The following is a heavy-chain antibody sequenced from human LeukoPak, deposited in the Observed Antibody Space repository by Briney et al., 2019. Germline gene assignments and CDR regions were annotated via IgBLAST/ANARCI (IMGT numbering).Heavy chain of an antibody. Sequence: GGSLRLSCAASAFTFSSYSMNWVRQAPGKGLEWVSSISSSSGYIYYADSVKGRFTISRDNAKNSLYLQMNSLRAEYTTWLCCTRDRKGDYSDSSGYYYFDYWGQGTLVTVSS. CDR3: TRDRKGDYSDSSGYYYFDY. D-gene: IGHD3-22*01. CDR2: ISSSSGYI. CDR1: AFTFSSYS. V-gene: IGHV3-21*01. J-gene: IGHJ4*02.